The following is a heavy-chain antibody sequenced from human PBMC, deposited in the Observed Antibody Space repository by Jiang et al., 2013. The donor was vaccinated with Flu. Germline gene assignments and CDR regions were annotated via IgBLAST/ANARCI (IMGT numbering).Heavy chain of an antibody. CDR1: GFTFSSYG. D-gene: IGHD5-18*01. Sequence: QLVESGGGVVQPGRSLRLSCAASGFTFSSYGMHWVRQAPGKGLEWVAVIWYDGSNKYYADSVKGRFTISRDNSKNTLYLQMNSLRAEDTAVYYCAREGGYSYGDAFDIWGQGTMVTVSS. CDR2: IWYDGSNK. V-gene: IGHV3-33*01. J-gene: IGHJ3*02. CDR3: AREGGYSYGDAFDI.